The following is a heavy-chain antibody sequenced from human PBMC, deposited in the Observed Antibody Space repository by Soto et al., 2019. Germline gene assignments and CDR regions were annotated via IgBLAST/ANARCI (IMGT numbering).Heavy chain of an antibody. D-gene: IGHD3-22*01. CDR2: IYYSGST. CDR3: ARADAGYDAFDI. Sequence: SETLSLTCTVSGGSISSYYWSWIRQPPGKGLEWIGYIYYSGSTNYNPSLKSRVTISVDTSKNQFSLKLSSVTAADTAVYYCARADAGYDAFDIWGQGTMVTVSS. V-gene: IGHV4-59*01. J-gene: IGHJ3*02. CDR1: GGSISSYY.